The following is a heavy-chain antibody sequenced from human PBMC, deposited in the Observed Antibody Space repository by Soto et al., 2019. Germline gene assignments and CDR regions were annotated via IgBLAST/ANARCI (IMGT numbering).Heavy chain of an antibody. V-gene: IGHV1-2*04. CDR1: GYTFSGYY. Sequence: QVQLVQSGAEVKKPGASVKVSCTASGYTFSGYYIHWVRQAPGQGLEWMGGINPNIGGTSYSQKFQGWVTMTRDTSISSAYVELSRRRWDDTAVYYCARDNRPMMYYYVSGNKRDSDAFESWGQRTMVTVSS. J-gene: IGHJ3*02. D-gene: IGHD3-10*01. CDR3: ARDNRPMMYYYVSGNKRDSDAFES. CDR2: INPNIGGT.